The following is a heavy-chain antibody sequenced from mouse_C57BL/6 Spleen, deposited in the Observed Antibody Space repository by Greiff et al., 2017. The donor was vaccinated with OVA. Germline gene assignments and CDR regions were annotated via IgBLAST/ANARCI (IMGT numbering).Heavy chain of an antibody. CDR2: IRNKANGYTT. CDR1: GFTFTDYY. Sequence: EVKLVESGGGLVQPGGSLSLSCAASGFTFTDYYMSWVRQPPGKALEWLGFIRNKANGYTTEYSASVKGRFTISRDNSQSILYLQMNALRAEDSATYYCARYIRYDDYDDWYFDVWGTGTTVTVSS. D-gene: IGHD2-4*01. J-gene: IGHJ1*03. CDR3: ARYIRYDDYDDWYFDV. V-gene: IGHV7-3*01.